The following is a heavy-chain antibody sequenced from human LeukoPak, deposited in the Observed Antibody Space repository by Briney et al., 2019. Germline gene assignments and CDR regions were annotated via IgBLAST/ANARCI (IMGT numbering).Heavy chain of an antibody. CDR2: IYYTGST. CDR1: GGSISSYY. Sequence: SETLSLTCIVSGGSISSYYWSWIRQPPGKGLEWIGYIYYTGSTNYNSSLKSRVTISADKSTNQFSLNLSSVTAADTAVYYCAGRGVGKYFAYWGQGTLVTVSS. D-gene: IGHD3-10*01. CDR3: AGRGVGKYFAY. J-gene: IGHJ4*02. V-gene: IGHV4-59*01.